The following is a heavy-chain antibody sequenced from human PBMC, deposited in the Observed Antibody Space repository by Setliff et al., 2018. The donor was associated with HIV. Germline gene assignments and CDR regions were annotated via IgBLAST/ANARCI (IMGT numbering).Heavy chain of an antibody. D-gene: IGHD1-26*01. CDR1: GFTFSNAW. V-gene: IGHV3-7*01. CDR2: INRDGSET. Sequence: GGSLRLSCAASGFTFSNAWISWVRQAPGKGLEWVANINRDGSETYYLDPVKGRFTISRDNAKNSLYLQMNSLRVDDTAVYYCARDSGTVVGATGPGYWGQGTLVTVSS. J-gene: IGHJ4*02. CDR3: ARDSGTVVGATGPGY.